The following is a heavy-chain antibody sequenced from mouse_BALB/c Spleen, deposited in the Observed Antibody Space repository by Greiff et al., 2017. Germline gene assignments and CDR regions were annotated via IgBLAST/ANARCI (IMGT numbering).Heavy chain of an antibody. CDR3: ARSLLSYAMDY. J-gene: IGHJ4*01. Sequence: EVQLQQSGAELVKPGASVKLSCTASGFNIKDTYMHWVKQRPEQGLEWIGRIDPANGNTKYDPKFQGKATITADTSSNTAYLQLSSLTSEDTAVYYCARSLLSYAMDYWGQGTSVTVSS. CDR2: IDPANGNT. D-gene: IGHD1-1*01. V-gene: IGHV14-3*02. CDR1: GFNIKDTY.